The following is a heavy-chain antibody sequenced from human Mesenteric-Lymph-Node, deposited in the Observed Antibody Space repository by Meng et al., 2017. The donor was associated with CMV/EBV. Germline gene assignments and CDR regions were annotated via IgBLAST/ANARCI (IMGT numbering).Heavy chain of an antibody. CDR2: IYSGGGRT. D-gene: IGHD3-3*01. CDR3: AKYGRDFWSGHTYFFDR. CDR1: GFTFSNYA. V-gene: IGHV3-23*03. J-gene: IGHJ4*02. Sequence: GESLKISCVASGFTFSNYAMSWVRQAPGKGLEWVSLIYSGGGRTYYADSVKGRFTISRDNSKNTLSLQMNSLRVEDTAVYYCAKYGRDFWSGHTYFFDRWGQGTLVTVSS.